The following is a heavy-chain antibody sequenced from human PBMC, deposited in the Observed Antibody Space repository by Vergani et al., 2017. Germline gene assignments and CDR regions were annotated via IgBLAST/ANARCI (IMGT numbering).Heavy chain of an antibody. D-gene: IGHD3-10*01. CDR2: IRSKNDGGTA. Sequence: EVQVVESGGGLIKPGGSLRLSCVVSGITFKNAWINWVRQAPGKGLEWIGRIRSKNDGGTADYAAPLKGRFTISRDDSKNKLYLQMNSLKTEDTAVYYCTNQLLWFGVLSGCYYMDVWGKGTTVTVSS. V-gene: IGHV3-15*01. CDR3: TNQLLWFGVLSGCYYMDV. J-gene: IGHJ6*03. CDR1: GITFKNAW.